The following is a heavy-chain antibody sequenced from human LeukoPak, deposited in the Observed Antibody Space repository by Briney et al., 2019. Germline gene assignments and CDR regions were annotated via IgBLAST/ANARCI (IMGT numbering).Heavy chain of an antibody. CDR2: IYYSGST. V-gene: IGHV4-39*01. CDR3: ARNGRPFTAMDSHNWFDP. Sequence: SETLSLTCTVSGGSISSSSYYWGWIRQPPGKGLEWIGSIYYSGSTYYNPSLKSRVTISVDTSKNQFSLKLSSVTAADTAVYYCARNGRPFTAMDSHNWFDPWGQGTLVTVSS. CDR1: GGSISSSSYY. J-gene: IGHJ5*02. D-gene: IGHD5-18*01.